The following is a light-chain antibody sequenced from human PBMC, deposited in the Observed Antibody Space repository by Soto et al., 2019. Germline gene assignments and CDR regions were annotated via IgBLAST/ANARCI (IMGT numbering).Light chain of an antibody. V-gene: IGKV3-15*01. Sequence: EIVLTQSPGTLSVSPGERATLSCRASQSVGGDLAWYQQKPGQAPRLLIYGASSRAPGIPDRFSGSGSGTEFTLTISSLQSEDSAVYYCQQYENWPQLTFGGGTKVEIK. J-gene: IGKJ4*01. CDR2: GAS. CDR3: QQYENWPQLT. CDR1: QSVGGD.